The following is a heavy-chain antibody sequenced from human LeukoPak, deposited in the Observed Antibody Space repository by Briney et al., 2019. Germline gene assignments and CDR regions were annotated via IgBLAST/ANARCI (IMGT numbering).Heavy chain of an antibody. CDR1: GFTFSTYS. Sequence: GGSLRLSCAASGFTFSTYSMHWVRQAPGKGLEWVSSISSSSSYIYYADSVKGRFTISRDNAKNSLYLQMNSLRAEDTAVYYCARYPYGLDAFDIWGQGTMVTVSS. J-gene: IGHJ3*02. V-gene: IGHV3-21*01. D-gene: IGHD4-17*01. CDR3: ARYPYGLDAFDI. CDR2: ISSSSSYI.